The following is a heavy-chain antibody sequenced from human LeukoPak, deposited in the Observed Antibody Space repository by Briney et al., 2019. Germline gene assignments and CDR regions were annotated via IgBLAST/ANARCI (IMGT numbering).Heavy chain of an antibody. V-gene: IGHV1-69*13. D-gene: IGHD6-13*01. J-gene: IGHJ4*02. CDR3: ARNIYYSSTLDY. Sequence: SVKVSCKASGGTFSSYAISWVRQAPGQGLEWMGGIIPIFGTANYAQKFQGRVTITADESTSTAYMELSSLRSEDTAVYYCARNIYYSSTLDYWGQGTLVTVSS. CDR2: IIPIFGTA. CDR1: GGTFSSYA.